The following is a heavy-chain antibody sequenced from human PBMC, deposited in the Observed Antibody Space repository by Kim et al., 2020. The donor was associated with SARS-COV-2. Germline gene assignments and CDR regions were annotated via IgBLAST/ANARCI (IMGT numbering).Heavy chain of an antibody. CDR1: GFTFSSYE. CDR3: ARDLPVAGVYFDY. D-gene: IGHD6-19*01. V-gene: IGHV3-48*03. J-gene: IGHJ4*02. Sequence: GGSLRLSCAASGFTFSSYEMNWVRQAPGKGLEWSSWISPSGTSITYADSVKGRFTISRDDATNSLSLQMDSLRAEDTAIYYCARDLPVAGVYFDYWGQGALVSVSS. CDR2: ISPSGTSI.